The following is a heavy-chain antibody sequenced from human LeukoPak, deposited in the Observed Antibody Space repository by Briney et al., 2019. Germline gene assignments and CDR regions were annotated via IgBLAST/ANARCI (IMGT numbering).Heavy chain of an antibody. CDR2: IWYDGRTQ. J-gene: IGHJ4*02. V-gene: IGHV3-33*01. CDR1: GFTFSTYG. Sequence: WGSLRLSCAASGFTFSTYGMHWVRQAPGKGLEWVAVIWYDGRTQFYAESVKGRFAVSRDNSKNTLYLQMNSLRAEDTAVYHCARGEYYHESSGYPNYWGQGTLVTVSS. CDR3: ARGEYYHESSGYPNY. D-gene: IGHD3-22*01.